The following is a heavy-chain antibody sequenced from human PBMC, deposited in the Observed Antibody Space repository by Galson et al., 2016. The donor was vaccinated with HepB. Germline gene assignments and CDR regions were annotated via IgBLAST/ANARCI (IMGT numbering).Heavy chain of an antibody. CDR1: GDSVSSNGAA. V-gene: IGHV6-1*01. CDR2: TYYRSKWYN. D-gene: IGHD2-2*01. Sequence: CAISGDSVSSNGAAWNWIRQSPSRGLEWLGRTYYRSKWYNDYAASVKGRITINPDTSKNQFSLQLNSVTPEDTAVYYCTRTGCCSITSCSYFDSWGQGTLVTVSS. CDR3: TRTGCCSITSCSYFDS. J-gene: IGHJ4*02.